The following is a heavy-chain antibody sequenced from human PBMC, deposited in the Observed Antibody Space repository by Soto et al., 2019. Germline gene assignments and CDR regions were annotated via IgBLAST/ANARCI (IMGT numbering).Heavy chain of an antibody. V-gene: IGHV3-30*18. Sequence: PGGSLRLSCAASGFTFSSYGMHWVRQAPGKGLEWGAVISYDGSNKYYADSVKGRFTISRDNSKNTLYLQMNSLRAEDTAVYYCAKGRLGRLRFLEWSTPEPYGMDVWGQGTTVTVSS. CDR1: GFTFSSYG. CDR3: AKGRLGRLRFLEWSTPEPYGMDV. J-gene: IGHJ6*02. D-gene: IGHD3-3*01. CDR2: ISYDGSNK.